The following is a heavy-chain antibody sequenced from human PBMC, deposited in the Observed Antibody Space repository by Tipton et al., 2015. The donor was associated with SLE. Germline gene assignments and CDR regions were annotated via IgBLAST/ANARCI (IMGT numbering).Heavy chain of an antibody. J-gene: IGHJ4*02. Sequence: TLSLTCTVSGGSISSGGYYWSWIRQYPGKGLEWIGYISYSGSTNYNSSLKSRLTISVDTSKNQFSLKLSSVTAADTAAYYCASGGVGATRGGYWGQGTLVTVSS. D-gene: IGHD1-26*01. CDR1: GGSISSGGYY. V-gene: IGHV4-31*03. CDR2: ISYSGST. CDR3: ASGGVGATRGGY.